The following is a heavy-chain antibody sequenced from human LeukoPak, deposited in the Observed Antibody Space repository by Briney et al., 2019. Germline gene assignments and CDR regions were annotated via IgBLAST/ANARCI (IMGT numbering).Heavy chain of an antibody. D-gene: IGHD7-27*01. J-gene: IGHJ4*02. V-gene: IGHV3-21*01. CDR1: GFTFSSYS. CDR3: ASRDSLTGYFDY. Sequence: PGGSLRLSCAASGFTFSSYSMNWVRQAPGKGLEWVSSISSSSSYIYYADSVKGRFTISRDNAKNSLYLQMNSLRAEDTAVYYCASRDSLTGYFDYWAQETLVTVSS. CDR2: ISSSSSYI.